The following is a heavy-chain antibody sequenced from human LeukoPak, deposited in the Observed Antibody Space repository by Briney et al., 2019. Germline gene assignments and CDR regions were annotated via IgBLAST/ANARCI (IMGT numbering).Heavy chain of an antibody. J-gene: IGHJ4*02. V-gene: IGHV1-18*01. CDR2: ISAYNGNT. CDR3: ARYFGGGRATNGFDY. CDR1: GYTFTSYG. Sequence: ASVTVSCKASGYTFTSYGISWVRQAPGQGLEWMGWISAYNGNTNDAQKLQGRVTMTTDTSTSTAYMELRSLRSDDTAVYYCARYFGGGRATNGFDYWGQGTLVTVSS. D-gene: IGHD2-8*01.